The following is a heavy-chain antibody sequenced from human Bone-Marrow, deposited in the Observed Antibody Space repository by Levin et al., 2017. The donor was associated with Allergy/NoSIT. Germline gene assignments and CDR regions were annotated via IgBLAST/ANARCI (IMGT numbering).Heavy chain of an antibody. V-gene: IGHV3-7*01. J-gene: IGHJ3*02. D-gene: IGHD6-19*01. CDR1: GFTFSSYW. CDR3: ARDSAQSSGWRDAFDI. Sequence: GESLKISCAASGFTFSSYWMSWVRQAPGKGLEWVANIKQDGSEKYYVDSVKGRFTISRDNAKNSLYLQMNSLRAEDTAVYYCARDSAQSSGWRDAFDIWGQGTMVTVSS. CDR2: IKQDGSEK.